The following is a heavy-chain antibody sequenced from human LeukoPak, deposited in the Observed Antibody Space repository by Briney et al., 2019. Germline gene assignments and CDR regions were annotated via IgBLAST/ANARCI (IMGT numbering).Heavy chain of an antibody. D-gene: IGHD2-21*01. V-gene: IGHV3-74*01. CDR3: AKSPVGMIVAEYYFDY. CDR1: GFPFSTYW. CDR2: IDPDGRST. Sequence: GGSLRLSCAASGFPFSTYWMHWVRQVPGKGLVWVSRIDPDGRSTNYADSVKGRFTISRDNSKNTLYLQMNSLGAEDTAVYYCAKSPVGMIVAEYYFDYWGQGTLVTVSS. J-gene: IGHJ4*02.